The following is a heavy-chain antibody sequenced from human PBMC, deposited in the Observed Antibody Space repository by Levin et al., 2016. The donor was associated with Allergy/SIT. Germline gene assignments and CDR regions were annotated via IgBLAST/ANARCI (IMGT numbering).Heavy chain of an antibody. Sequence: ASVKVSCKASGYTFSKYGVTWVRQAPGQGLEWMGWINANTGDTNYAPKFQGRVTMTTDTSSTTTYMALWSLRSDDTAMYYCVLGYCSTGDCSDYIQHWGQGSLVTVSS. CDR3: VLGYCSTGDCSDYIQH. V-gene: IGHV1-18*01. J-gene: IGHJ1*01. CDR1: GYTFSKYG. CDR2: INANTGDT. D-gene: IGHD3/OR15-3a*01.